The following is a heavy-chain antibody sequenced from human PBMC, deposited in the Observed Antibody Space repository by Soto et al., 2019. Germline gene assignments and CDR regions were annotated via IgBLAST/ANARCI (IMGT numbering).Heavy chain of an antibody. V-gene: IGHV4-30-2*01. J-gene: IGHJ4*02. CDR1: VGSIISFVYS. Sequence: SETLSLTCSCSVGSIISFVYSVSCIRQPPGKGLEWIGYIYHSGSTYYNPALKSRVTISVDRSKNQFSLKLSSVTAADTAVYYCARGVVVADTPKFELWGQGTLVTVSS. D-gene: IGHD2-15*01. CDR3: ARGVVVADTPKFEL. CDR2: IYHSGST.